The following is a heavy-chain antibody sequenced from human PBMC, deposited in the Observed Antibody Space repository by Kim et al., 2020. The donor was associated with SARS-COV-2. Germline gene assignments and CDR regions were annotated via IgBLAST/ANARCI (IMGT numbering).Heavy chain of an antibody. D-gene: IGHD3-3*01. J-gene: IGHJ5*02. Sequence: SQTLSLTCAISGDSVSSDTAAWNWIRQSPSGGLEWLGRTYYRSKWYNDYEVSVKRRITINPDRSKNQFSLQLNSVTPEDTAVYYCARVLCGANNYDFWSGPCRFGWFDPWGQGTLVTVSS. CDR2: TYYRSKWYN. CDR1: GDSVSSDTAA. V-gene: IGHV6-1*01. CDR3: ARVLCGANNYDFWSGPCRFGWFDP.